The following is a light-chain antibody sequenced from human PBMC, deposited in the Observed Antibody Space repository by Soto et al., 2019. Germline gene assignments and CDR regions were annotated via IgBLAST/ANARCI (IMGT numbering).Light chain of an antibody. Sequence: VLTQSPCTLSLSPGQRSTLPCRASPSVANFVAWYQQKPGQAPRLFIYGAFNRATGIPDRFSGSGYGTDFNLTISRLEPEDFAVYYCQQYGSSPWTFGQGTKVDIK. J-gene: IGKJ1*01. CDR1: PSVANF. CDR2: GAF. CDR3: QQYGSSPWT. V-gene: IGKV3-20*01.